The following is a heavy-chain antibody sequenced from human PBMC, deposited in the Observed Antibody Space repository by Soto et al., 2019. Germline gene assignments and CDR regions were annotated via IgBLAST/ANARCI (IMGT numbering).Heavy chain of an antibody. Sequence: QVQLVQSGAEVKKPGSSVKVSCKASGGTFSSYAISWVRQAPGQGLEWMGGIIPIFGTANYAQKFQGRVTITADKSTSTAYMELSSPRSEDTAVYYCARDQGLRFGELSGFDYWGQGTLVTVSS. CDR2: IIPIFGTA. CDR1: GGTFSSYA. CDR3: ARDQGLRFGELSGFDY. J-gene: IGHJ4*02. D-gene: IGHD3-10*01. V-gene: IGHV1-69*06.